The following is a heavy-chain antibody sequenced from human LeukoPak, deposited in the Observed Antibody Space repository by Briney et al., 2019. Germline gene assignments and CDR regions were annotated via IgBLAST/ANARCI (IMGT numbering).Heavy chain of an antibody. V-gene: IGHV1-18*01. CDR1: GYTFTSYG. Sequence: ASVKVSCKASGYTFTSYGISWVRQAPGQGLEWMGWISAYNGNTNYAQKLQGRVTMTTDTSTNTAYMELRSLRSGDTAVYYCARNGYCSSTSCPGNYYYYGMDVWGQGTTVTVSS. CDR2: ISAYNGNT. D-gene: IGHD2-2*03. CDR3: ARNGYCSSTSCPGNYYYYGMDV. J-gene: IGHJ6*02.